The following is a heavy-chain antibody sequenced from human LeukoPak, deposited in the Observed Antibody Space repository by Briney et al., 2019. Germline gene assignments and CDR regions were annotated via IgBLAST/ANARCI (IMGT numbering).Heavy chain of an antibody. D-gene: IGHD3-10*01. CDR3: ATERPDSRVLDY. CDR2: ISSNGGST. V-gene: IGHV3-64*01. J-gene: IGHJ4*02. Sequence: GGSLRLSCAASGFTFSSYAMHWVRQAPGKGLEYVSAISSNGGSTYYANSVKGRFTISRDNSKNTLYLQMGSLRAEDSAVYYCATERPDSRVLDYWGQGLVVTVSS. CDR1: GFTFSSYA.